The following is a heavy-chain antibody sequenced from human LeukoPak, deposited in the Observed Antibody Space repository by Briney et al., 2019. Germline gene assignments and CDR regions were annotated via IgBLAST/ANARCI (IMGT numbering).Heavy chain of an antibody. J-gene: IGHJ6*02. CDR1: GGSISSSNW. D-gene: IGHD3-16*01. CDR2: IYHSGST. V-gene: IGHV4-4*02. Sequence: SETLSLTCAVSGGSISSSNWWSWVRQPPGKGLEWIGEIYHSGSTNYNPSLKGRVTISVDKSKNQFPLKLSSVTAADTAVYYCASGGYYYYGMDVWGQGTTVTVSS. CDR3: ASGGYYYYGMDV.